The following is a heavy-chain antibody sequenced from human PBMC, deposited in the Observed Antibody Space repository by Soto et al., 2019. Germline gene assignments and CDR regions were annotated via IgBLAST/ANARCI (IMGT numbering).Heavy chain of an antibody. D-gene: IGHD3-9*01. V-gene: IGHV1-69*04. CDR2: IIPILGIA. CDR1: GYSFSTYD. Sequence: SVKVSCKASGYSFSTYDINWVRQAPGQGFEWMGRIIPILGIANYAQKFQGRVTITADKSTSTAYMELSSLRSEDTAVYYCARGGYDILTGQRRWFDPWGQGTLVTVSS. CDR3: ARGGYDILTGQRRWFDP. J-gene: IGHJ5*02.